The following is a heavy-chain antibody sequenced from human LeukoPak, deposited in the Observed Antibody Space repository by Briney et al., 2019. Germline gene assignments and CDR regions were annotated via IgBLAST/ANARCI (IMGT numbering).Heavy chain of an antibody. CDR3: ASPTVMQY. CDR1: GFTFSNYW. D-gene: IGHD4-17*01. CDR2: VKQDGSEK. J-gene: IGHJ4*02. V-gene: IGHV3-7*01. Sequence: GGSLRLSCAASGFTFSNYWMNWVRQAPGKGLEWVANVKQDGSEKYYVASVKGRFTISRDNAKNSLYLQMNSLRAEDTAVYYCASPTVMQYWGQGTLVTVSS.